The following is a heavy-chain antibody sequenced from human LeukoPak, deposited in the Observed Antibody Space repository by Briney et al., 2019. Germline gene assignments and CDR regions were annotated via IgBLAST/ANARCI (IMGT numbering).Heavy chain of an antibody. CDR3: ARLMVRGVIRVYNWFDP. V-gene: IGHV4-4*07. Sequence: PSETLSLTCTVSGGSISSYYWSWIRQPAGKGLEWLGRIYTSGSTNYNPSLKSQVTMSVDTSKNQFSLKLSSVTAADTAVYYCARLMVRGVIRVYNWFDPWGQGTLVTVSS. D-gene: IGHD3-10*01. CDR1: GGSISSYY. J-gene: IGHJ5*02. CDR2: IYTSGST.